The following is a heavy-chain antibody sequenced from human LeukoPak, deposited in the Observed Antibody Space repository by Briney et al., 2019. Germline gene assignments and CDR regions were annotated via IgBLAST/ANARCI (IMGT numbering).Heavy chain of an antibody. V-gene: IGHV4-39*07. D-gene: IGHD6-25*01. J-gene: IGHJ3*02. Sequence: SETLSLTCTVSGGSISSSSYYWGWIRQPPGKGLEWIGSIYYSGSTYYNPSLKSRVTISVDTSKNQFSLRLSFVTAADTAVYYCARALFGSSAAGAFDIWGQGTMLTVSS. CDR1: GGSISSSSYY. CDR3: ARALFGSSAAGAFDI. CDR2: IYYSGST.